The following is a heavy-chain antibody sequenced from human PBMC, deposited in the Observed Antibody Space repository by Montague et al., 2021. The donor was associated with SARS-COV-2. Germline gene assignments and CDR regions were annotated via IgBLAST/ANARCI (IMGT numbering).Heavy chain of an antibody. V-gene: IGHV4-34*01. J-gene: IGHJ5*02. CDR3: ARGGRGSRYHLLSGTWFDP. CDR2: INHSGTT. CDR1: GGSFSGHY. D-gene: IGHD2-2*01. Sequence: SETLSLTCAVYGGSFSGHYWSWIRQSPGKGLEWIGEINHSGTTNYNPSLKSRVIISADTSKNQFSLKASSVTAADTAVYYCARGGRGSRYHLLSGTWFDPWGQGTLVTVSS.